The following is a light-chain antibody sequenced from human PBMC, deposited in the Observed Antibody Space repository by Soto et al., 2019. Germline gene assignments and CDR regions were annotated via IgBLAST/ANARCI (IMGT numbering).Light chain of an antibody. CDR1: TSNVGSNL. CDR2: NDY. CDR3: AGWDDSLSGVV. Sequence: QAVVAQPPSASGTPGQRVTISCSGSTSNVGSNLASWYQQLPGSAPKLLIYNDYERPSGVPDRFSGSKSGTSASLGISGLRSEDEADYFCAGWDDSLSGVVFGGGTQLTVL. V-gene: IGLV1-47*02. J-gene: IGLJ2*01.